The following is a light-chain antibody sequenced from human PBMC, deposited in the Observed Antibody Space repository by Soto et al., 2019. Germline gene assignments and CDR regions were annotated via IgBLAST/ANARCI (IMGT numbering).Light chain of an antibody. V-gene: IGKV3-20*01. CDR3: QQYGISPT. CDR1: HSVSSNY. Sequence: IVLTQSPGTLSLSPGERATLSCRSSHSVSSNYFAWYQQNPGQAPRLLIYDVSSRATGIPDRFSGSGSGTDFTLPISRLEPVDVAVYYCQQYGISPTVGQGTKVEIK. J-gene: IGKJ1*01. CDR2: DVS.